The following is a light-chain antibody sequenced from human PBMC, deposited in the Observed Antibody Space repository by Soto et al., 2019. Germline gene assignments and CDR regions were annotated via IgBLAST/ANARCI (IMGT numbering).Light chain of an antibody. J-gene: IGKJ5*01. Sequence: EIVMTQSPATLSVSPGERDTLSCRASQSVSLNLAWYQQKPDQAPRLIIFGASTRATGIPARFSGSGSGTEFTLTISSLQSEDFAVYYCQQYNNWPPTLGQGTRLEI. CDR2: GAS. CDR3: QQYNNWPPT. CDR1: QSVSLN. V-gene: IGKV3-15*01.